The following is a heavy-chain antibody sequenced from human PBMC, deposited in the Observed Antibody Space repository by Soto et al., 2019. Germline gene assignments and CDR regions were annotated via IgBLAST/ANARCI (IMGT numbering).Heavy chain of an antibody. CDR1: AFTFNNYA. CDR3: AKDVGSYYYDTSAYLYDY. V-gene: IGHV3-9*01. J-gene: IGHJ4*02. D-gene: IGHD3-22*01. CDR2: ISWNSATL. Sequence: GGSLRLSCAASAFTFNNYAMSWVRQAPGKGLEWVSGISWNSATLAYADSVKGRFIVSRDNAKNILYLQMNSLRAEDAALYYCAKDVGSYYYDTSAYLYDYWGQGTLVTVSS.